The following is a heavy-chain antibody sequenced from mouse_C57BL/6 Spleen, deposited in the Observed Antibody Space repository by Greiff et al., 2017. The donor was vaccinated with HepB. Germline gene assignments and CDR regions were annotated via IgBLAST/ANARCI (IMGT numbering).Heavy chain of an antibody. J-gene: IGHJ4*01. CDR1: GFTFSDFY. V-gene: IGHV7-1*01. CDR2: SRNKANDYTT. CDR3: ARDGTAMDY. Sequence: EVMLVESGGGLVQSGRSLRLSCATSGFTFSDFYMEWVRQAPGKGLEWIAASRNKANDYTTEYSASVKGRFIVSRDTSQSILYLQMNALSAEDTASYYYARDGTAMDYWGQGTSVTVSS.